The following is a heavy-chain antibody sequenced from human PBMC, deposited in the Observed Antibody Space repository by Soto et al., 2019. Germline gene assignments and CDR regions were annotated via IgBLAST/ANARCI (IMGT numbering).Heavy chain of an antibody. D-gene: IGHD3-10*01. J-gene: IGHJ4*02. CDR3: AGSPARSMCDY. V-gene: IGHV4-31*03. CDR1: GGSVTSGGYY. Sequence: PSETLSLTCSVSGGSVTSGGYYWSWIRHLPGKGLEWIGYIYHTGSTFYNPSLKSRVTISLDTSKSQFSLKLTSVTAADTAMYYCAGSPARSMCDYWGKGSTVNVSP. CDR2: IYHTGST.